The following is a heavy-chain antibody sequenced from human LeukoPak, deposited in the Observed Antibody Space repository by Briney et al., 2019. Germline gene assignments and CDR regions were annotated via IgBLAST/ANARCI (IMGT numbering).Heavy chain of an antibody. D-gene: IGHD3-10*01. Sequence: GGSPRLSCAASGFTFNNYWMTWVRQAPGKGLEWVANIKQDGSEKYYVDSLKGRFTISRDNAKISLYLQMNSLRAEDTAVYYCARLFYYDSGSASFDYWGQGTLVTVSS. CDR3: ARLFYYDSGSASFDY. CDR1: GFTFNNYW. J-gene: IGHJ4*02. V-gene: IGHV3-7*01. CDR2: IKQDGSEK.